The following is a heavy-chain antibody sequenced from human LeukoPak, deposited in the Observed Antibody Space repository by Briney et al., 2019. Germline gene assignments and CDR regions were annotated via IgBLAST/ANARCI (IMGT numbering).Heavy chain of an antibody. CDR2: ISYDGSNK. V-gene: IGHV3-30*04. CDR3: ARVGLVLLLGAFDI. J-gene: IGHJ3*02. Sequence: PGRSLRLSCAASGFTFSSYAMHWVRQAPGKGLEWVAVISYDGSNKYYADSVKGRFTISRDNSKNTLYLQMNSLRAEDTAVYYCARVGLVLLLGAFDIWGQGTMVTVSS. CDR1: GFTFSSYA. D-gene: IGHD3-10*01.